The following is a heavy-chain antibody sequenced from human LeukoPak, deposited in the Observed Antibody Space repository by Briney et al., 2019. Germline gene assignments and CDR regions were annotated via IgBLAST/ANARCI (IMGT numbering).Heavy chain of an antibody. CDR1: GGTFSSYA. D-gene: IGHD3-10*01. Sequence: SVKVSCKASGGTFSSYAISWVRRAPGQGLEWMGRIIPIFGTANYAQKFQGRVTITTDESTSTAYMELSSLRSEDTAVCYCARAHMVRGVIIGWFDPWGQGTPVTVSS. J-gene: IGHJ5*02. V-gene: IGHV1-69*05. CDR3: ARAHMVRGVIIGWFDP. CDR2: IIPIFGTA.